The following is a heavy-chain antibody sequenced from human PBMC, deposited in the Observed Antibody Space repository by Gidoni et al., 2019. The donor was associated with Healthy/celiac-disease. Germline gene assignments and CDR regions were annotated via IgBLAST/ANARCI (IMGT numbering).Heavy chain of an antibody. CDR3: ARVSGWTPGTLSLDY. V-gene: IGHV4-4*02. CDR2: IHHRGST. CDR1: GGSISSSNW. Sequence: QVQLQESGPGLVKPSGTLSHTCAVSGGSISSSNWWSWCRQPPGKGLEWFGVIHHRGSTNYHPSLKSRVTRSVDKSMIQFSLKLSSVTAADTAVYYCARVSGWTPGTLSLDYWGQGSLVPVSS. D-gene: IGHD1-1*01. J-gene: IGHJ4*02.